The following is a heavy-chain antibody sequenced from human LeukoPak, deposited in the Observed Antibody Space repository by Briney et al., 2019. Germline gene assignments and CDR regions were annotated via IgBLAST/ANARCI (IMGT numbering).Heavy chain of an antibody. J-gene: IGHJ5*02. V-gene: IGHV3-74*01. Sequence: PGGSLRLSCAASGFTLSYYWMHWGRQAPGKGLVLVSCINGYWSSTNYADSVKGRFTIFRDNAKNTLYLEMNSLRAEDTGVYYCTRDPRHKWFDPWGQGTLVTVSS. CDR2: INGYWSST. CDR3: TRDPRHKWFDP. CDR1: GFTLSYYW.